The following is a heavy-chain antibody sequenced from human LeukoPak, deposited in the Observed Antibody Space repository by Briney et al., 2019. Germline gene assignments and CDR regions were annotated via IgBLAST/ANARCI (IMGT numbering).Heavy chain of an antibody. V-gene: IGHV4-61*02. CDR1: GGSISSGSYY. Sequence: PSETLSLTCTGSGGSISSGSYYWSWIRQPAGKGLEWIGRIYTSGSTNYNPSLKSRVTIPVDTSKNQFSLKLSSVTAADTAVYYCARVVPLGAFDIWGQGTMVTVSS. CDR2: IYTSGST. CDR3: ARVVPLGAFDI. J-gene: IGHJ3*02.